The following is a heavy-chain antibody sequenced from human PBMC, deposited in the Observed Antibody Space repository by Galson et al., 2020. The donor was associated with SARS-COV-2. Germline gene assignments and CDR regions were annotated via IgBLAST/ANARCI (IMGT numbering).Heavy chain of an antibody. Sequence: ASVKVSCKASGYTFTSYYMHWVRQAPGQGLEWMGIINPSGGSTSYAQKFQGRVTMTRDTSTSTVYMELSSLRSEDTAVYYCARERVRGVGGVHPAYYFDYWGQGTLVTVSS. CDR3: ARERVRGVGGVHPAYYFDY. J-gene: IGHJ4*02. V-gene: IGHV1-46*01. CDR1: GYTFTSYY. D-gene: IGHD3-10*01. CDR2: INPSGGST.